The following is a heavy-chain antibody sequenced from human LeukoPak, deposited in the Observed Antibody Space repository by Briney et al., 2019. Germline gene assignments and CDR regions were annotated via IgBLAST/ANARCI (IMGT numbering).Heavy chain of an antibody. V-gene: IGHV3-11*05. D-gene: IGHD5-24*01. CDR3: ATVTARDGYRMDY. J-gene: IGHJ4*02. Sequence: GGSLRLSCAASGXIFSDYYMSWIRHATGKGLEWVSYISGTSSHTKYADSVRGRFTLSRDNAKNSLFLQMNSLRVEDTAVYYCATVTARDGYRMDYWGQGILVTVSS. CDR1: GXIFSDYY. CDR2: ISGTSSHT.